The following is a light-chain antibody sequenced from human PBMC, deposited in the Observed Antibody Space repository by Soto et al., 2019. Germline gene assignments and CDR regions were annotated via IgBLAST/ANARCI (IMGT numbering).Light chain of an antibody. V-gene: IGLV2-14*01. J-gene: IGLJ1*01. Sequence: QSALAQPASVSGSPGQSITISCTGTSSDVGGYNYVSWYQHHPSKAPKLMIYEVSDRPSGVSDRFSGSKSGNTASLTISGLQAEDEADYYCSLYTSTSTFIFGPGTKVTVL. CDR3: SLYTSTSTFI. CDR1: SSDVGGYNY. CDR2: EVS.